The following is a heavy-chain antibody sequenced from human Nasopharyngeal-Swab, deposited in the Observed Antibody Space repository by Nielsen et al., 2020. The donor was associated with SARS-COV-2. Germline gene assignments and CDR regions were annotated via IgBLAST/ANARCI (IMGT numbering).Heavy chain of an antibody. CDR1: GFTFSSYA. D-gene: IGHD5-18*01. Sequence: GESLKISCAASGFTFSSYAMSWVRQAPGKGPEWVSAISGSGGSTYYADSVKGRFTISRDNSKNTLYLQMNSLRAEDTAVYYYANTGGYSLGFDYWGQGTLVTVSS. V-gene: IGHV3-23*01. CDR3: ANTGGYSLGFDY. CDR2: ISGSGGST. J-gene: IGHJ4*02.